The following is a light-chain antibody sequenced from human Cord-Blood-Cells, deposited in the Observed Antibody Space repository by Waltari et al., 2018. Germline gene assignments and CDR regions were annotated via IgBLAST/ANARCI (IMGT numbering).Light chain of an antibody. V-gene: IGLV2-14*01. CDR3: SSYTSSSTYV. J-gene: IGLJ1*01. CDR1: SSDVGGYNY. CDR2: EVS. Sequence: QSALTPPASVSGSPGQSITISCTGTSSDVGGYNYVSWYQQHPGKAPKLMIYEVSKRPSGVSKRFSGSRSGNTASLTISGLQAEDEADYYCSSYTSSSTYVFGTGNKVTVL.